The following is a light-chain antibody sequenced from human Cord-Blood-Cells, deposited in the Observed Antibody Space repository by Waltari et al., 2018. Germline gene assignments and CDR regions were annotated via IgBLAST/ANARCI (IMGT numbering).Light chain of an antibody. J-gene: IGKJ2*01. CDR1: QSVSSN. CDR2: GAS. V-gene: IGKV3-15*01. CDR3: QQYNNWPHT. Sequence: EIVMTQSPATLSVSPGERATLSCRASQSVSSNLAGYQQKPGQAPRLLIYGASTRATGSPARFSGSGSGTEFTLTISSLQSEDFAVYYCQQYNNWPHTFGQGTKLEIK.